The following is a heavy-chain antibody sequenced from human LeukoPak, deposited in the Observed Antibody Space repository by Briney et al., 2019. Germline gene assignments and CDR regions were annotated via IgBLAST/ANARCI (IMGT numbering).Heavy chain of an antibody. D-gene: IGHD6-13*01. Sequence: SVKVSCTASGGTFSSYAISRVRQAAGQGGEWMGRIIPILGMANYAQKFQGRVTITADKSTSTAYMELSSLRSEDTTVYYCARGSSRAGYYFDYWGQGTLVTVSS. V-gene: IGHV1-69*04. CDR2: IIPILGMA. J-gene: IGHJ4*02. CDR1: GGTFSSYA. CDR3: ARGSSRAGYYFDY.